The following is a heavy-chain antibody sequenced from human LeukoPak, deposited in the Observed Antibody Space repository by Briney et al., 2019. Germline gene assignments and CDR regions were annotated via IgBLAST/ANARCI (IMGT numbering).Heavy chain of an antibody. CDR1: GGSLSPYY. CDR2: INQSGST. J-gene: IGHJ2*01. D-gene: IGHD5-24*01. V-gene: IGHV4-34*01. Sequence: PSETLSLTCTVSGGSLSPYYWSWIRQPPGGGLEWLGEINQSGSTNYNPSLKSRVTISVDTSKNQFSLKLSSVTAADTAVYYCARGVGDGYKFWYFDLWGRGTLVTVSS. CDR3: ARGVGDGYKFWYFDL.